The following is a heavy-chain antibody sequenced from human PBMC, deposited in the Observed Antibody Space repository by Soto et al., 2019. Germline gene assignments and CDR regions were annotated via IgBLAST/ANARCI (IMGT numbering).Heavy chain of an antibody. V-gene: IGHV3-11*05. J-gene: IGHJ3*02. Sequence: QVQLVESGGGLVKPGGSLRLSCAASGFTFSDYYMSWIRQAPGKGLEWVSYISSSSSYTNYADSVKGRFTISRDNAKNSLYLQMSSLRAEDTAVYYCARDGRYLDAFDIWGQGTMVTVSS. CDR2: ISSSSSYT. D-gene: IGHD1-20*01. CDR3: ARDGRYLDAFDI. CDR1: GFTFSDYY.